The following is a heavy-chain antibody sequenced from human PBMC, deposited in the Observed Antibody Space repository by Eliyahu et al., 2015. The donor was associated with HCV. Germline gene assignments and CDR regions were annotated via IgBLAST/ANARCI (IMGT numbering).Heavy chain of an antibody. CDR1: GGSITTYY. Sequence: QVQLQESGPGLVKPSETLSLTCTVVGGSITTYYWSWIRQPPGKGLGWVGVFPFRGGTHHNPSLKSRVTISVDTSKNQFSLNLTSVTAADTALYYCASGGGGIAVAGTGGWFDPWGQGTLVTVSS. V-gene: IGHV4-59*01. CDR2: FPFRGGT. J-gene: IGHJ5*02. D-gene: IGHD6-19*01. CDR3: ASGGGGIAVAGTGGWFDP.